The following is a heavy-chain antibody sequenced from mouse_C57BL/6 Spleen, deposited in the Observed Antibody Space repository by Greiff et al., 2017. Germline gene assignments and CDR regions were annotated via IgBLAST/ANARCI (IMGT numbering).Heavy chain of an antibody. CDR1: GYTFTDYE. CDR2: IDPETGGT. CDR3: TRSGIYYYGSSAAWFAY. D-gene: IGHD1-1*01. Sequence: QVQLKESGAELVRPGASVTLSCKASGYTFTDYEMHWVKQTPVHGLEWIGAIDPETGGTAYNQKFKGKAILTADKSSSTAYMELRSLTSEDSAVYYCTRSGIYYYGSSAAWFAYWGQGTLVTVSA. J-gene: IGHJ3*01. V-gene: IGHV1-15*01.